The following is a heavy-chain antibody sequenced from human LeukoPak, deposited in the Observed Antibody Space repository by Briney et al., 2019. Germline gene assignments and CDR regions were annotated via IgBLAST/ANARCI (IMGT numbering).Heavy chain of an antibody. Sequence: PSETLSLTCTVSGGSISSYYWSWIRQPPGKGLEWIGSVYYSGNSYYNPSLKSRVTISVDTSKNHFSLKLSAVTAADTAMYYCTRDTAGFDYWGQGTLVTVSS. J-gene: IGHJ4*02. V-gene: IGHV4-59*05. CDR3: TRDTAGFDY. CDR1: GGSISSYY. CDR2: VYYSGNS. D-gene: IGHD5-18*01.